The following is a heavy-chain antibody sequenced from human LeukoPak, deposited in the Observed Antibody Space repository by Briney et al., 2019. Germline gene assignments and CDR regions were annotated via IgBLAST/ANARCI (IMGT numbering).Heavy chain of an antibody. D-gene: IGHD1-26*01. Sequence: PWETLSLTCTVPDGSISSNTYYWGWIREPPWNGLEWIGSIYYSGTTYYNPALMSRVTISVNTTKNQLSLKLSCVTGEHTAIFYCARHAPKNGIDPWGEGTLVTVSS. V-gene: IGHV4-39*01. CDR3: ARHAPKNGIDP. J-gene: IGHJ5*02. CDR2: IYYSGTT. CDR1: DGSISSNTYY.